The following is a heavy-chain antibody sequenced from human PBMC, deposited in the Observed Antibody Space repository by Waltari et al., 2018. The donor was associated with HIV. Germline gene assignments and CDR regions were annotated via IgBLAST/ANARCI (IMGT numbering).Heavy chain of an antibody. CDR1: GGSISSSSYY. CDR2: IYYSGST. V-gene: IGHV4-39*07. J-gene: IGHJ4*02. D-gene: IGHD4-17*01. CDR3: ARDEATTVTTQGNY. Sequence: QLQLQESGPGLVKPSETLSLTCTVSGGSISSSSYYWGWIRQPPGKGLEWIGSIYYSGSTYYNPSLKSRVTISVDTSKNQFSLKLSSVTAADTAVYYCARDEATTVTTQGNYWGQGTLVTVSS.